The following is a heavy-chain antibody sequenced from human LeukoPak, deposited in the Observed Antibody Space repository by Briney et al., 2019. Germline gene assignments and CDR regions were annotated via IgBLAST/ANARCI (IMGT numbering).Heavy chain of an antibody. J-gene: IGHJ4*02. V-gene: IGHV3-53*01. CDR2: IYSGGST. CDR1: GFTVSSNY. Sequence: GGSLRLSCAASGFTVSSNYMSWVRQAPGKGLEWVSVIYSGGSTYYADSVKGRFTISRDNSKNTLYLQMNSLRAEDTAVYYCARGDDRVTGDGRFDYWGQGTLVTVSS. CDR3: ARGDDRVTGDGRFDY. D-gene: IGHD7-27*01.